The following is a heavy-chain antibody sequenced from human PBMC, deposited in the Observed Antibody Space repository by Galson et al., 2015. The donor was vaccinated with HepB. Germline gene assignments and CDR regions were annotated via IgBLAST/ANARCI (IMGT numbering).Heavy chain of an antibody. J-gene: IGHJ3*02. V-gene: IGHV1-18*04. CDR1: GYTFTSYG. CDR2: ISAYNGNT. D-gene: IGHD5-24*01. CDR3: ARIEMATITGAFDI. Sequence: SVKVSCKASGYTFTSYGISWVRRAPGQGLEWMGWISAYNGNTNYAQKLQGRVTMTTDTSTSTAYMELRSLRSDDTAVYYCARIEMATITGAFDIWGQGTMVTVSS.